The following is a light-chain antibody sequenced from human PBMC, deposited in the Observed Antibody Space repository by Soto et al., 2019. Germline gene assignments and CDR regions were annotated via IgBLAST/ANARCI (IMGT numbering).Light chain of an antibody. V-gene: IGKV1-6*01. J-gene: IGKJ1*01. CDR2: GAS. Sequence: AIEMTQSPSSLSASVGDTVTITCRASQGIGKDLAWFRQRPGKAPKLLIYGASGLQNGVPSRFSGSGSGTDFTLTISGLQPEDFATYFCLQDFNYPRTFGQGTKVDIK. CDR3: LQDFNYPRT. CDR1: QGIGKD.